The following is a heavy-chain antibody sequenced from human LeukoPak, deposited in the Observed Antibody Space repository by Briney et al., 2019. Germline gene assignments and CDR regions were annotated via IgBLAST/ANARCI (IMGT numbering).Heavy chain of an antibody. CDR1: GFTFSNYV. CDR3: ARGLYTMIRGVIIY. V-gene: IGHV3-30-3*01. D-gene: IGHD3-10*01. CDR2: ISYDGSKK. J-gene: IGHJ4*02. Sequence: GGSLRLSCAASGFTFSNYVIHWVRQAPGKGLEWVAVISYDGSKKYYADSVKGRFTISRDNSKNTLYLQMNSLRAEDTAVYYCARGLYTMIRGVIIYWGQGTLVTVSS.